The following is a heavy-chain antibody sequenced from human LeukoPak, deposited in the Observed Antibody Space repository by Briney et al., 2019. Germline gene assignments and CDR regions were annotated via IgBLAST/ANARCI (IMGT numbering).Heavy chain of an antibody. V-gene: IGHV3-33*01. J-gene: IGHJ3*02. D-gene: IGHD3-22*01. CDR1: GSTFSSYG. CDR2: IWYDGSNK. Sequence: GGSLRLSCAASGSTFSSYGMHWVRQAPGKGVEWVAVIWYDGSNKYYADSVKGRFTISRDNSKNTLYLQMNSLRAEDTAAYYCAREYYYDSSGLGNAFDTWGQGTMVTVSS. CDR3: AREYYYDSSGLGNAFDT.